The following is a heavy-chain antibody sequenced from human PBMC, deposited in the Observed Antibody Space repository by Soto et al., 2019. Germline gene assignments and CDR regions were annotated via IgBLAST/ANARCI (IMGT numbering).Heavy chain of an antibody. J-gene: IGHJ4*02. CDR2: IYYSGST. D-gene: IGHD6-19*01. V-gene: IGHV4-61*08. CDR3: ARQAVAGAFDF. CDR1: GGSISSGGYY. Sequence: SETLSLTCAVSGGSISSGGYYWSWIRQHPGKGLEWIGYIYYSGSTNYSPSLKSRVTISVDTSKNQFFLSLRSVTAADTAMYYCARQAVAGAFDFWGQGSLVTVSS.